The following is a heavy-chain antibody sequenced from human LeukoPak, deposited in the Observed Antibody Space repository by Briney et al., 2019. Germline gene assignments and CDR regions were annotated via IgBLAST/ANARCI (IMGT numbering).Heavy chain of an antibody. V-gene: IGHV3-74*01. CDR3: VRDLWNYYDSSGYYYEDY. CDR2: INSDGSIT. Sequence: GGSLRLSCAASGFSFSSHWMHWVRQAPGKGLVWVSRINSDGSITSNADSVKGRFTISRGNAKNTLFLQMNSLRAEDTAVYYCVRDLWNYYDSSGYYYEDYWGQGTLVTVSS. J-gene: IGHJ4*02. D-gene: IGHD3-22*01. CDR1: GFSFSSHW.